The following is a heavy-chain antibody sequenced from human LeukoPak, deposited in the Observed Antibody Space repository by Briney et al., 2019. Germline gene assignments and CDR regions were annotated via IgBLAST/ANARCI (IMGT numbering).Heavy chain of an antibody. CDR1: GGTFSSYA. Sequence: ASVKVSCKASGGTFSSYAISWVRQAPGQGLEWMGGIIPIFGTANYAQKFQGRVTITADKSTSTAYMELSSLRSEDTAVYYCARALYSYGYREIDYWGQGTLVTVSS. V-gene: IGHV1-69*06. CDR3: ARALYSYGYREIDY. J-gene: IGHJ4*02. CDR2: IIPIFGTA. D-gene: IGHD5-18*01.